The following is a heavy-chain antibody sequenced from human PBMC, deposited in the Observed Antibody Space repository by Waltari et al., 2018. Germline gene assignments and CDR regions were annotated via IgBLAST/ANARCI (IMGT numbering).Heavy chain of an antibody. D-gene: IGHD2-15*01. J-gene: IGHJ4*02. CDR2: IIPIFGSA. CDR1: GGTFSSYA. Sequence: QVQLVQSGAEVKKPGSSVKVSCKASGGTFSSYAIRWVRQAPGQGLEWMGGIIPIFGSANYAQKFQGRVTITTDESTSTAYMELSSLRSEDTAVYYCARDGHRCSGGSCPIDYWGKGTLVTVSS. V-gene: IGHV1-69*05. CDR3: ARDGHRCSGGSCPIDY.